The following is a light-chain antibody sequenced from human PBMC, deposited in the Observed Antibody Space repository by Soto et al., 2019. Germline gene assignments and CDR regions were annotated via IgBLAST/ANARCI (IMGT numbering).Light chain of an antibody. CDR3: QQYDNLSWT. Sequence: EIVLTQSPGTLSLSPGERATLSCRASQSVGSNYLAWYQQKPGQAPRLLIYGASSRATGIPDRFSGSGSGTDFTLTISRLEPEDFAVYFCQQYDNLSWTFGQGTKVDIK. V-gene: IGKV3-20*01. CDR2: GAS. J-gene: IGKJ1*01. CDR1: QSVGSNY.